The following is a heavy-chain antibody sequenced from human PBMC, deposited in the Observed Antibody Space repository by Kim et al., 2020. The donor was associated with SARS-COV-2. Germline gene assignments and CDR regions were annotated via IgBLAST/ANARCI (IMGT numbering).Heavy chain of an antibody. Sequence: ASVKVSCKASGYTFTSYAMNWVRQAPGQGLEWMGWINTNTGNPTYAQGFTGRFVFSLDTSVSTAYLQISSLKAEDTAVYYCARGDYGFWSGYYIPNWFDPWGQGTLVTVSS. V-gene: IGHV7-4-1*02. J-gene: IGHJ5*02. CDR3: ARGDYGFWSGYYIPNWFDP. CDR2: INTNTGNP. CDR1: GYTFTSYA. D-gene: IGHD3-3*01.